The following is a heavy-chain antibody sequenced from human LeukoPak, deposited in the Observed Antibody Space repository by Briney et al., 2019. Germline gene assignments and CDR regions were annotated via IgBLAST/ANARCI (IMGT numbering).Heavy chain of an antibody. V-gene: IGHV4-34*01. D-gene: IGHD3-3*01. CDR2: INHSGST. CDR1: GGSFSGYY. CDR3: AREFLEWLSRYYYMGV. Sequence: PSETLSLTCAVYGGSFSGYYWSWIRQPPGKGLEWIGEINHSGSTNYNPSLKSRVTISVDTSKNQFSLKLSSVTAADTAVYYCAREFLEWLSRYYYMGVWGKGTTVTVSS. J-gene: IGHJ6*03.